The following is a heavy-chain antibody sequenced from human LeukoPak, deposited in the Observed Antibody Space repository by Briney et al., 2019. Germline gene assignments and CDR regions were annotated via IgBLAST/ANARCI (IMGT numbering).Heavy chain of an antibody. V-gene: IGHV3-11*04. D-gene: IGHD3-22*01. CDR2: ISSSGFVI. Sequence: GGSLRLSCAASGFTFSDYYMSWIRQAPGKGLEWISYISSSGFVIYSADSVKGRFTVSRDNANNSLYLQMNGLRAEDTAVYYCAREADYFDTSGSAEYFQYWGQGTLVTVSS. CDR1: GFTFSDYY. J-gene: IGHJ1*01. CDR3: AREADYFDTSGSAEYFQY.